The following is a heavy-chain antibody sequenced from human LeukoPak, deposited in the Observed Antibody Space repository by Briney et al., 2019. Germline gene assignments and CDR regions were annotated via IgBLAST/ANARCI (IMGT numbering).Heavy chain of an antibody. D-gene: IGHD3-3*01. CDR2: ISYDGSNK. CDR1: GFTFSSYG. CDR3: AKDRGYDFWSGYYLDY. V-gene: IGHV3-30*18. Sequence: GGSLRLSCAASGFTFSSYGMHWVRQAPGKGLEWVAVISYDGSNKYYADSEKGRFTISRDNSKNTLYLQMNSLRAEDTAVYYCAKDRGYDFWSGYYLDYWGQGTLVTVSS. J-gene: IGHJ4*02.